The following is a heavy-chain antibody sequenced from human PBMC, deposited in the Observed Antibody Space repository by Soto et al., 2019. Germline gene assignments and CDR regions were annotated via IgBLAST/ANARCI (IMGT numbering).Heavy chain of an antibody. CDR2: IRSKANSYAT. V-gene: IGHV3-73*01. Sequence: GGSLRLSCAASGFTFSGSAMHWVRQASGKGLEWVGRIRSKANSYATAYAASVKGRFTISRDDSKNTAYLQMNSLKTEDTAVYYCTRQPHYYGSGTNPYYYYYGMDVWGQGTTVTVSS. CDR1: GFTFSGSA. J-gene: IGHJ6*02. CDR3: TRQPHYYGSGTNPYYYYYGMDV. D-gene: IGHD3-10*01.